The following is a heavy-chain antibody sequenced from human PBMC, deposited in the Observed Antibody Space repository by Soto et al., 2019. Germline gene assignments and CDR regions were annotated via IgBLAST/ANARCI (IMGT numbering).Heavy chain of an antibody. J-gene: IGHJ3*02. CDR3: ARFPPLAARWGAFDI. CDR2: IYYSGST. Sequence: SETLSLTCPVSGGSISSGGYYWSWIRQHPGKGLEWIGYIYYSGSTYYNPSLKSRVTIXXXXSXNXFXLXXSSVTXADTAVYYCARFPPLAARWGAFDIWGQGTMVT. V-gene: IGHV4-31*03. CDR1: GGSISSGGYY. D-gene: IGHD6-6*01.